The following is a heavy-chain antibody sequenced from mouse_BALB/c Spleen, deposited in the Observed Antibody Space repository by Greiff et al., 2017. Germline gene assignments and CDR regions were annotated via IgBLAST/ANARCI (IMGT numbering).Heavy chain of an antibody. V-gene: IGHV3-2*02. CDR2: ISYSGST. CDR1: GYSITSDYA. CDR3: ARGEAMDY. J-gene: IGHJ4*01. Sequence: EVKLMESGPGLVKPSQSLSLTCTVTGYSITSDYAWNWIRQFPGNKLEWMGYISYSGSTSYNPSLKSRISITRDTSKNQFFLQLNSVTTEDTATYYCARGEAMDYWGQGTSVTVSS.